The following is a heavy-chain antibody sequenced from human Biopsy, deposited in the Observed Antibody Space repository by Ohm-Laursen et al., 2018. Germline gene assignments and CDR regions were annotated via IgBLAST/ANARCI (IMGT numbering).Heavy chain of an antibody. J-gene: IGHJ2*01. CDR3: SRGGHSGYEFWYFDL. Sequence: SDTLSLTCAVSGYSVTNDYYWGWIRQPPGKGLEWIGNIYYDGITYYNPSLKSRVAMSVDTSKNQFSLRLTSVTAADTAVYFCSRGGHSGYEFWYFDLWGRGTLVTVSS. V-gene: IGHV4-38-2*01. CDR2: IYYDGIT. D-gene: IGHD5-12*01. CDR1: GYSVTNDYY.